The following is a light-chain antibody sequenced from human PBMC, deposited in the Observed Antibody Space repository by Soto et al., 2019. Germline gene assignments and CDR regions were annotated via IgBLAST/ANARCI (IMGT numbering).Light chain of an antibody. CDR1: QFVTSF. Sequence: DIVLTQSTGPLAVSPGERASLSCRASQFVTSFLAWYQQKPGQAPRLLIYDASNRATGIPARFIGGWSGTDCTLTISSLEPEDVSVYYCQQRSNWLWTFGQGTKVDIK. CDR2: DAS. V-gene: IGKV3-11*01. CDR3: QQRSNWLWT. J-gene: IGKJ1*01.